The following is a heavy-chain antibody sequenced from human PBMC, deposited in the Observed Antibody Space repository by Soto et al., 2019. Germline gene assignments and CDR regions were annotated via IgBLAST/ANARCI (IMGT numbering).Heavy chain of an antibody. D-gene: IGHD6-19*01. CDR3: AGMPYTSGLRFDP. CDR1: GDSYSISTYS. CDR2: IYQSGVT. J-gene: IGHJ5*02. Sequence: SETLSLTCNMSGDSYSISTYSWSWIPQPPGKALQWIGFIYQSGVTSYNPSLASRVSISLDRSNNQCSLKLKSVTAADTAVYFCAGMPYTSGLRFDPWGPGTLVTVSS. V-gene: IGHV4-30-2*01.